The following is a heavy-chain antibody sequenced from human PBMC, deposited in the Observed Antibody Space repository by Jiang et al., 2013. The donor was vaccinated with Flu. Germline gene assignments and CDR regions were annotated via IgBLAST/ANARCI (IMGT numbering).Heavy chain of an antibody. Sequence: GAEVKKPGASVKVSCKASGYTFAIFPINWVRQAPGQGLEWMGWISTYGGSTNYAQKFQGRLTLTTDTSTSTVYMELNTLTSDDTAVYYCARSGFLSDAFDVWGQGTVITVSS. CDR1: GYTFAIFP. CDR2: ISTYGGST. J-gene: IGHJ3*01. CDR3: ARSGFLSDAFDV. D-gene: IGHD2/OR15-2a*01. V-gene: IGHV1-18*01.